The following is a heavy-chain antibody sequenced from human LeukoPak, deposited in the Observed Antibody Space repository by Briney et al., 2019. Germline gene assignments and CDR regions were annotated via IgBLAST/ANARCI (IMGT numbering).Heavy chain of an antibody. Sequence: GGSLRLSCAASGFTFSSYEMNWVRQAPGKGLEWVSVIYSGGSTYYADSVKGRFTISRDNSKNTLYLQMNSLRAEDTAVYYCARDLKTRAFDYWGQGTLVTVSS. J-gene: IGHJ4*02. V-gene: IGHV3-66*02. CDR1: GFTFSSYE. CDR3: ARDLKTRAFDY. CDR2: IYSGGST.